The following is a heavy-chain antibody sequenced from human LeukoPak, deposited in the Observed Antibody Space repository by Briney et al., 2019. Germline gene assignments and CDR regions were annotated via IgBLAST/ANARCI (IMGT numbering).Heavy chain of an antibody. CDR2: IIPIFGTA. Sequence: SVKVSCKASGGTFSSYAISWVRQAPGQGLEWMGGIIPIFGTANYAPKFQGRVTITADESTSTAYMELSSLRSEDTAVYYCARDNSVGDIAWWFDPWGQGTLVTVSS. V-gene: IGHV1-69*13. D-gene: IGHD3-16*02. CDR1: GGTFSSYA. J-gene: IGHJ5*02. CDR3: ARDNSVGDIAWWFDP.